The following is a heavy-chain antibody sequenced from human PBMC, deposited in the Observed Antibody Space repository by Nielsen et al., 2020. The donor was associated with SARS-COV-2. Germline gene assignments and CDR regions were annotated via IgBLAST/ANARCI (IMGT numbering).Heavy chain of an antibody. J-gene: IGHJ4*02. CDR1: GFTFTNFG. V-gene: IGHV3-30*03. CDR3: ARDASGWYLDY. CDR2: ISYDGSIK. Sequence: GGSLRLSCAASGFTFTNFGMHWVRQSPTKGMEWVAMISYDGSIKNYRDSVKGRFSISRDRSKNTLDLQLHSLRHEDTAVYYCARDASGWYLDYWGQGTLVTVSS. D-gene: IGHD6-19*01.